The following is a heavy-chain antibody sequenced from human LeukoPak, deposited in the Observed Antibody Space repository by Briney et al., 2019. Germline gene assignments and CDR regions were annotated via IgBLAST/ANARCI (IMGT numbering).Heavy chain of an antibody. Sequence: ASVKVSCKASGGTFSSYAISWVRQAPGQGLEWMGRIIPILVIANYAQKFQGRVTITADKSTSTAYMELSSLRSEDTAVYYCAKDTAMDHYYYYGMDVWGQGTTVTVSS. CDR2: IIPILVIA. V-gene: IGHV1-69*04. D-gene: IGHD5-18*01. CDR1: GGTFSSYA. J-gene: IGHJ6*02. CDR3: AKDTAMDHYYYYGMDV.